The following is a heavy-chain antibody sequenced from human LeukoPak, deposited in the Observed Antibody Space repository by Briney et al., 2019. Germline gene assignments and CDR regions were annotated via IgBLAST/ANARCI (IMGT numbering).Heavy chain of an antibody. Sequence: GVSVKVSCKASGYTFTGYYMHWVRQAPGQGLEWMGWINPNSGGTNYAQKFQGRVTMTRDTSISTAYMELSRLRSDDTAVYYCAMEKLLWFGELFVFPNNWFDPWGQGTLVTVSS. D-gene: IGHD3-10*01. CDR1: GYTFTGYY. CDR3: AMEKLLWFGELFVFPNNWFDP. CDR2: INPNSGGT. V-gene: IGHV1-2*02. J-gene: IGHJ5*02.